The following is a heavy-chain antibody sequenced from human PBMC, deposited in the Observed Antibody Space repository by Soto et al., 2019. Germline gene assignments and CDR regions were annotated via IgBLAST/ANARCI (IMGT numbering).Heavy chain of an antibody. J-gene: IGHJ4*02. Sequence: GASVKVSCKASGGTFSSYAISWVRQAPGPGLEWMGGIIPIFGTATYAQKFQSRVTITADKSTSTAYMELSSLRSEDTAVYYCARVYRDGLVPDDGYFDYWGQGTLVTASS. CDR2: IIPIFGTA. D-gene: IGHD6-19*01. V-gene: IGHV1-69*06. CDR1: GGTFSSYA. CDR3: ARVYRDGLVPDDGYFDY.